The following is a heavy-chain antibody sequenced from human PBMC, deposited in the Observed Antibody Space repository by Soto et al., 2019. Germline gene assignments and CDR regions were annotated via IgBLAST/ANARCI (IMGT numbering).Heavy chain of an antibody. J-gene: IGHJ3*02. Sequence: GGSLRLSCAASGFTFSSYGMHWVRQAPGKGLEWVAVISYDGSNKYYADSVKGRFTISRDNSKNTLYLQMNSLRAEDTAVYYCAKPLHSSSWYQGFDAFDIWGQGTMVTVSS. V-gene: IGHV3-30*18. CDR1: GFTFSSYG. CDR3: AKPLHSSSWYQGFDAFDI. D-gene: IGHD6-13*01. CDR2: ISYDGSNK.